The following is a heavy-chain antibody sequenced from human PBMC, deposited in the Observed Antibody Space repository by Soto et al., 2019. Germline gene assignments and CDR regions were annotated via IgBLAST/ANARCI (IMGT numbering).Heavy chain of an antibody. Sequence: QVQLVQSGAEVTKPGSSVKVSCKASGGTFSSYTISWVRQSPGQGLEWMGSIIPILGIANYAQKFQGRVTITGDKSTSTAYMELSSLRSEDTGVYYCASANSEAQAPECSCGSCYDYWGQGTLVTVSS. CDR1: GGTFSSYT. V-gene: IGHV1-69*02. D-gene: IGHD2-15*01. J-gene: IGHJ4*02. CDR2: IIPILGIA. CDR3: ASANSEAQAPECSCGSCYDY.